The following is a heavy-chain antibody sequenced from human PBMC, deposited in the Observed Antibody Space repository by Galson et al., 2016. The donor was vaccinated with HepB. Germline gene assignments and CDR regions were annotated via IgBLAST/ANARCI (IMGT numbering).Heavy chain of an antibody. V-gene: IGHV4-39*01. CDR3: VRHYYGDFLFDY. D-gene: IGHD4-17*01. CDR2: MYYGGSP. Sequence: SLTCAVSGGSISSSRHYWGWIRQPPGKGLEWIASMYYGGSPRYNPSLKSRVTISVDTSKNQLSLELSSVTAADTAMYYCVRHYYGDFLFDYWGQGTLVIVSS. CDR1: GGSISSSRHY. J-gene: IGHJ4*02.